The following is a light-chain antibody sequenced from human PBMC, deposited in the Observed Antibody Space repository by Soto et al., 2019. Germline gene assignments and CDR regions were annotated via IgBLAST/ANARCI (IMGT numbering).Light chain of an antibody. V-gene: IGLV2-14*03. CDR3: AEWDDSLTGLV. CDR2: DVS. J-gene: IGLJ1*01. CDR1: SSDVGGYNY. Sequence: QSVLTQPASVSGSPGQSITISCTGTSSDVGGYNYVSWYQHHPGKAPKLMIFDVSNRPSGVSNRFSGSKSGTTASLTISGLQSEDEADYYCAEWDDSLTGLVFGTGTKVTVL.